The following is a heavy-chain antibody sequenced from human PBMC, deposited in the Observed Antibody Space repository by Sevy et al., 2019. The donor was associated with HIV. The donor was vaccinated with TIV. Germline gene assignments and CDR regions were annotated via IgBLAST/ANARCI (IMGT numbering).Heavy chain of an antibody. CDR2: IQYSGNT. CDR1: GGSVSSGGHY. D-gene: IGHD3-3*01. V-gene: IGHV4-61*08. CDR3: ARYRSFAVGFNGMDV. J-gene: IGHJ6*02. Sequence: SESLSLTCTVSGGSVSSGGHYWGWVRQPPGNGLEWIGYIQYSGNTNYNPSLKSRVAISVDPSKEQFSLKFSSVTAADTAVYYCARYRSFAVGFNGMDVWGQGTTVTVSS.